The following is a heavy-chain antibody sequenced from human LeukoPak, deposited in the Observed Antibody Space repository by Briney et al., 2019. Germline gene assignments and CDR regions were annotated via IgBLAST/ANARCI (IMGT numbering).Heavy chain of an antibody. Sequence: GGSLRLSCAASGFTVSNNFMSWVRQSPGQGLEWLSVIYIAGTTYYADSVKGRFTISRDSSKTTLYLQMNSLRAEDTAVYYCARHIAGGSRWLQLPYFYYGLDVWGQGTTVAVSS. CDR3: ARHIAGGSRWLQLPYFYYGLDV. CDR1: GFTVSNNF. V-gene: IGHV3-53*01. J-gene: IGHJ6*02. D-gene: IGHD5-24*01. CDR2: IYIAGTT.